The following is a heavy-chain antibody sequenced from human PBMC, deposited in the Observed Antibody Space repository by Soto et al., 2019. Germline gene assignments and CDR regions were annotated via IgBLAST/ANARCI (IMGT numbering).Heavy chain of an antibody. J-gene: IGHJ5*02. CDR1: GGSISSGFYS. CDR3: ARGSDGVWNWFDP. Sequence: SETLSLTCAVSGGSISSGFYSWSWIRQPPGQGLEWIGYIYNSGNTYYNPSLMSRVAISVDRSQNHFSLKLTSVTAADTAVYYCARGSDGVWNWFDPWGQGTQVTVSS. D-gene: IGHD2-21*02. V-gene: IGHV4-30-2*01. CDR2: IYNSGNT.